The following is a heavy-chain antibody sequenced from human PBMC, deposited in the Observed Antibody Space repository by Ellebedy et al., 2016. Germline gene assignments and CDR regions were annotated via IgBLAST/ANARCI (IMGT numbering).Heavy chain of an antibody. V-gene: IGHV7-4-1*02. D-gene: IGHD6-13*01. CDR3: ARVLSSHLDS. CDR1: GYSFTSYG. CDR2: INTNTGTP. Sequence: ASVKVSCKASGYSFTSYGISWVRQAPGQGLEWMGWINTNTGTPTYVQGFTGRFVFSLDTSVSTTHLQISSLEAEDTAVYYCARVLSSHLDSWGQGTLVTVAS. J-gene: IGHJ4*02.